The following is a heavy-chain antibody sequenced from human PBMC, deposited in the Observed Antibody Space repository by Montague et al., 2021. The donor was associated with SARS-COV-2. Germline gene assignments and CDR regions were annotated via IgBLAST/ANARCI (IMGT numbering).Heavy chain of an antibody. D-gene: IGHD1-7*01. CDR1: GGSIGAYY. J-gene: IGHJ5*02. CDR2: IYYSGST. V-gene: IGHV4-59*04. CDR3: ARGLYNWNYEHWFDT. Sequence: SETLSLTCTASGGSIGAYYWSWIRQPPGKGLEWIGTIYYSGSTYYNPSPRSRVTIDVDASTNQFSLKLHSVTAADTAVYFCARGLYNWNYEHWFDTWGQGTLVTVSS.